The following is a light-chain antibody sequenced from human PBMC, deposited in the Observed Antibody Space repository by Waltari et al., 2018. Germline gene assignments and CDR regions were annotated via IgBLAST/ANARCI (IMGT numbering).Light chain of an antibody. Sequence: DIQMTQSPPSLSASVGDRVTITCRASQVIDKYLNWYQHKPGKAPRLLIYAASSLLSGVPSRFSGSGSGTDFTLTINSHQPEDFATYYCQQSYTTPQGTFGQGTRLDIK. CDR2: AAS. V-gene: IGKV1-39*01. J-gene: IGKJ5*01. CDR3: QQSYTTPQGT. CDR1: QVIDKY.